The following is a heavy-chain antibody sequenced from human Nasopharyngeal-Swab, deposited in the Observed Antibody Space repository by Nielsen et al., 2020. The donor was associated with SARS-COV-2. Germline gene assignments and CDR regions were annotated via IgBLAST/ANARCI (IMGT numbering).Heavy chain of an antibody. V-gene: IGHV4-34*01. CDR3: ARWRGIAAAWDY. D-gene: IGHD6-13*01. J-gene: IGHJ4*02. Sequence: WIRQPPGKGLEWIEEINHSGSTNYNPSLKSRVTISVDTSKNQFSLKLSSVTAADTAVYYCARWRGIAAAWDYWGQGTLVTVSS. CDR2: INHSGST.